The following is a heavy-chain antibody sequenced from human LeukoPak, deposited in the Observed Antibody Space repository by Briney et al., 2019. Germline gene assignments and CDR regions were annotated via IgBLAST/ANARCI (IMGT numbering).Heavy chain of an antibody. V-gene: IGHV4-59*12. D-gene: IGHD3-9*01. CDR3: ARLYYDILTGYYSYYFDY. CDR2: IYNSGST. J-gene: IGHJ4*02. CDR1: GDSFSYFY. Sequence: SETLSLTCTVSGDSFSYFYWSWIRQPPGKGLEWIGYIYNSGSTNYNPSLKSRVTISLDTSKNQFSLKLSSVTAADTAVYYCARLYYDILTGYYSYYFDYWGQGTLVTVSS.